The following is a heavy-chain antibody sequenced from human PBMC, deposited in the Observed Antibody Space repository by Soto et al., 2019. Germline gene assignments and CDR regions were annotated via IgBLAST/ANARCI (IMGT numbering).Heavy chain of an antibody. CDR2: IYYSGST. CDR3: ARNPRYSSSYLSSRFDP. CDR1: GGSISSYY. Sequence: SETLSLTCTVSGGSISSYYWSWIRQPPGKGLEWIGYIYYSGSTNYNPSLKSRVTISVDTSKNQFSLKLSPVTAADTAVYYCARNPRYSSSYLSSRFDPWGQGTLVTVSS. V-gene: IGHV4-59*08. J-gene: IGHJ5*02. D-gene: IGHD6-13*01.